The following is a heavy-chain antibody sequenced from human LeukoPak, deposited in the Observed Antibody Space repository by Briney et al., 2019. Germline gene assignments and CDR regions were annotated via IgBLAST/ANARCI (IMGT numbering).Heavy chain of an antibody. Sequence: SETLSLACTVSGGSVRSNSYYWSWIRQPPGKGLEWIGYIYHSGTTNYNPSLKSRVTISVDTSKNQFSLNLSSVTAADTAVYYCARATPGFSSGWFNNWFDPWGQGTLVTVSS. V-gene: IGHV4-61*01. CDR2: IYHSGTT. CDR3: ARATPGFSSGWFNNWFDP. D-gene: IGHD6-19*01. CDR1: GGSVRSNSYY. J-gene: IGHJ5*02.